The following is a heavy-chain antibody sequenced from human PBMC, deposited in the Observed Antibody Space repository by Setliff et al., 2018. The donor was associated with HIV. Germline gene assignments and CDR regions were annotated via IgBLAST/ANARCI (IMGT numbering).Heavy chain of an antibody. J-gene: IGHJ4*02. Sequence: VSCKASGATSSSYGISWVRQAPGQGLEWMGGIIPILGIANYAQKFQDRVTITADKSTSTAYMELSSLRSEDTAVYFCARERRVDIAVVPAAKGTFDYWGQGTLVTVSS. CDR1: GATSSSYG. CDR3: ARERRVDIAVVPAAKGTFDY. V-gene: IGHV1-69*10. D-gene: IGHD2-2*01. CDR2: IIPILGIA.